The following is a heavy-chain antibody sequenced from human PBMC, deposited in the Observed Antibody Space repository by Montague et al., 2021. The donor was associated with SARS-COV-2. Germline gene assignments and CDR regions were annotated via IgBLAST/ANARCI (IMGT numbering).Heavy chain of an antibody. CDR1: GYTFTGYY. D-gene: IGHD3-3*01. CDR3: VILLEIVGFSGTIEGRDF. Sequence: SVKVSCKASGYTFTGYYIHWIRQAPGRGLEWIGWINPDTGGTNSAQKFQGRVTLTREMSLTSAYMELSRLTSDDTAVYYCVILLEIVGFSGTIEGRDFWGQGTLVTVSS. V-gene: IGHV1-2*02. J-gene: IGHJ4*02. CDR2: INPDTGGT.